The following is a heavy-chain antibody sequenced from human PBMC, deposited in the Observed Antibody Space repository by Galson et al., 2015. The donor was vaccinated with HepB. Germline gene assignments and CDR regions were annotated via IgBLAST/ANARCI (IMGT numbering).Heavy chain of an antibody. CDR3: ARDNLDGYYNENWFHP. CDR2: MNPNSGNT. D-gene: IGHD3-22*01. V-gene: IGHV1-8*01. Sequence: SVKVSCKASGYTFTSYDINWVRQATGRGLEWMGGMNPNSGNTGYAQKFQGRVTMTRNTSISTAYMELSSLRSEDTAVYYCARDNLDGYYNENWFHPSGQGTLVTVSS. CDR1: GYTFTSYD. J-gene: IGHJ5*02.